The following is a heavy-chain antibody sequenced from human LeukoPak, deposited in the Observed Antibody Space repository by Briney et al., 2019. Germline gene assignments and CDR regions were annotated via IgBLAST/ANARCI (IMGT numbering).Heavy chain of an antibody. Sequence: GGSLRLSCAASGFTFSSYSMNWVRQAPGKGLEWLSSIGSTGAYIFYADSVKGRFTISRDNAKNSLYLQMNSLRAEDTAIYYCARDRWELLRSVDYWGQGALVTVSS. V-gene: IGHV3-21*01. CDR2: IGSTGAYI. J-gene: IGHJ4*02. CDR1: GFTFSSYS. CDR3: ARDRWELLRSVDY. D-gene: IGHD2-15*01.